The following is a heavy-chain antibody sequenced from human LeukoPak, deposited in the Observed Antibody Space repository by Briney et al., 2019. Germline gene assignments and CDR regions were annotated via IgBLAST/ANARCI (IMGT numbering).Heavy chain of an antibody. V-gene: IGHV4-59*01. J-gene: IGHJ6*02. CDR1: GGSISSYY. CDR2: IYYSGTT. Sequence: SETLSLTCTVSGGSISSYYWSWIRQPPGKGLEWIGYIYYSGTTNYNPSLKSRVTISVDTSKNQFSLKLSSVTAADTAVYYCARVGYSDYGAYYGMDVWGQGTTVTVSS. D-gene: IGHD4-11*01. CDR3: ARVGYSDYGAYYGMDV.